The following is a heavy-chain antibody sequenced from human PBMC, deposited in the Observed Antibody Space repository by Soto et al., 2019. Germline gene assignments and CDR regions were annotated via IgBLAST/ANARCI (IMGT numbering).Heavy chain of an antibody. V-gene: IGHV3-48*04. Sequence: GGSLRLSCVASGFTFSGYSMNWVRQAPGKGLEWIAYISSASSIYYADSVKGRFNISRDNAKNALYLQMNSLRADDTAVYYCARDRSSGWFPEFFQNWGQGTLVTVSS. J-gene: IGHJ1*01. CDR2: ISSASSI. D-gene: IGHD6-19*01. CDR1: GFTFSGYS. CDR3: ARDRSSGWFPEFFQN.